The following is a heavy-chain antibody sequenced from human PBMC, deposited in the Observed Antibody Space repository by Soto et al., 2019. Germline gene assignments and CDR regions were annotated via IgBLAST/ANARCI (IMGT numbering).Heavy chain of an antibody. V-gene: IGHV4-59*01. CDR1: GGAISSNY. D-gene: IGHD6-13*01. Sequence: PSETLSLTCTVSGGAISSNYWTWIRQPPGKGLEWIGYVYNSGSTNYNPSLKSRVTISEDTSKSQFSLKVNSMTAADTAVYYCARYRREAVAGYTLDNWGQGILVTVSS. CDR3: ARYRREAVAGYTLDN. CDR2: VYNSGST. J-gene: IGHJ4*02.